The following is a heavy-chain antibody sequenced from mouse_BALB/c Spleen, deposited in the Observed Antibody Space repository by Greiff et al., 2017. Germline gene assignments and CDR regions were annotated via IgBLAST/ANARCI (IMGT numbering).Heavy chain of an antibody. J-gene: IGHJ4*01. V-gene: IGHV1-4*01. CDR2: INPSSGYT. CDR1: GYTFTSYT. CDR3: ARRAFDGEDAMDY. Sequence: VKLQESGAELARPGASVKMSCKASGYTFTSYTMHWVKQRPGQGLEWIGYINPSSGYTNYNQKFKDKATLTADKSSSTAYMQLSSLTSEDSAVYYCARRAFDGEDAMDYWGQGTSVTVSS. D-gene: IGHD2-3*01.